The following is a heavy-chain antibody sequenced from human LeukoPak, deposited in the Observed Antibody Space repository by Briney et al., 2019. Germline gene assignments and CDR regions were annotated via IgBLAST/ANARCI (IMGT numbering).Heavy chain of an antibody. D-gene: IGHD2-21*02. J-gene: IGHJ4*02. Sequence: SVKVSCKASGGTFSSYAISWVRQAPGQGLEWMGRIIPILGIANYAQKFQGRVTITADKSTSTAYMELSSLRSEDTAVYYCARAGEYCGGDRYSYYFDYWGQGTLVTVSS. CDR2: IIPILGIA. CDR1: GGTFSSYA. CDR3: ARAGEYCGGDRYSYYFDY. V-gene: IGHV1-69*04.